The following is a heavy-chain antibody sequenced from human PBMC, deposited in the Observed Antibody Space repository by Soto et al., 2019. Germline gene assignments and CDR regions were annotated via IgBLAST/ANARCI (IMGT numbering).Heavy chain of an antibody. Sequence: QVQLQESGPGLVKPSQTLSLICTVSGGSISSGGYYWSWIRQHPGKGLEWIGYIYYSGSTYYNPSLKSRVTISVDTSKNQFSLKLSSVTAADTAAYYCARVVGVSVGTYWYFDLWGRGTLVTVSS. CDR1: GGSISSGGYY. J-gene: IGHJ2*01. D-gene: IGHD1-26*01. V-gene: IGHV4-31*03. CDR3: ARVVGVSVGTYWYFDL. CDR2: IYYSGST.